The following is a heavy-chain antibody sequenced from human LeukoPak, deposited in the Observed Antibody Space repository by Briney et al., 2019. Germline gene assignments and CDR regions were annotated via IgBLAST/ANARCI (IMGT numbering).Heavy chain of an antibody. D-gene: IGHD3-10*01. CDR1: GFTFSSYA. CDR2: ISGSGGST. V-gene: IGHV3-23*01. J-gene: IGHJ4*02. Sequence: PGASLRLSCAASGFTFSSYAMSWVRQAPGKGLEWVSAISGSGGSTYYADSVKGRFTISRDNSRNTLYLQMNSLRAEDTAVYYCAKGLLWPPKNFDYWGQRTLVTVSS. CDR3: AKGLLWPPKNFDY.